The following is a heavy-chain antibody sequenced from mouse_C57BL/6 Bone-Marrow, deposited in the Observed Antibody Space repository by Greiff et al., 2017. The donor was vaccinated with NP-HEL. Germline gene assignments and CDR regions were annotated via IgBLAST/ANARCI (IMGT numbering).Heavy chain of an antibody. CDR1: GFTFSSYA. J-gene: IGHJ2*01. CDR3: AREDYYYDSSYGY. Sequence: EVKLVESGGGLVKPGGSLKLSCAASGFTFSSYAMSWVRQTPEKRLEWVATISDGGSYTYYPDNVKGRFTISRDNAKNNLYLQMSHLKSEDTAMYYCAREDYYYDSSYGYWDQGTTLTVSS. D-gene: IGHD1-1*01. CDR2: ISDGGSYT. V-gene: IGHV5-4*01.